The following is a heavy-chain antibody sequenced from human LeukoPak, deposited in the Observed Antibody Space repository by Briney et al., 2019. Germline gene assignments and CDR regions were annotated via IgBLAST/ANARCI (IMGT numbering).Heavy chain of an antibody. CDR2: IYWDDDK. V-gene: IGHV2-5*02. Sequence: SGPTLVNPTQTLTLTCTFSGFSLSTRGVGVAWIRQPPGKALEWLAVIYWDDDKRYSPSLKTRLTITKDTSKNQVVLTMTNMDPVDTATYYCAHNLAWEVYFNYWGQGTLVTVSS. CDR3: AHNLAWEVYFNY. CDR1: GFSLSTRGVG. D-gene: IGHD1-26*01. J-gene: IGHJ4*02.